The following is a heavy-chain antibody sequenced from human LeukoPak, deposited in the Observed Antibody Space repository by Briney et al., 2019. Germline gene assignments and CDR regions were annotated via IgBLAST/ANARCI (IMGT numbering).Heavy chain of an antibody. D-gene: IGHD2-21*01. V-gene: IGHV4-59*08. CDR1: GGSISSYY. CDR3: ARHSVAAACDY. CDR2: IYYSGST. Sequence: PSETLPLTCTVSGGSISSYYWSWIRQPPGKGLEWIGYIYYSGSTNYNPSLKSRVTISVDTSKNQFSLKLSSVTAADTAVYYCARHSVAAACDYWGQGTLVTVSS. J-gene: IGHJ4*02.